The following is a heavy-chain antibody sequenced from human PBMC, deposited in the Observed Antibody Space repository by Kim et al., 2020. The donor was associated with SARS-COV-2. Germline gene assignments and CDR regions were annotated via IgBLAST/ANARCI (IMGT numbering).Heavy chain of an antibody. J-gene: IGHJ5*02. D-gene: IGHD3-3*01. V-gene: IGHV1-46*01. CDR2: INPSGGST. CDR1: GYTFTSYY. CDR3: ARDAYDFWSGYYTRNWFDP. Sequence: ASVKVSCKASGYTFTSYYMHWVRQAPGQGLEWMGIINPSGGSTSYAQKFQGRVTMTRDTSTSTVYMELSSLRSEDTAVYYCARDAYDFWSGYYTRNWFDPWGQGTLVTVSS.